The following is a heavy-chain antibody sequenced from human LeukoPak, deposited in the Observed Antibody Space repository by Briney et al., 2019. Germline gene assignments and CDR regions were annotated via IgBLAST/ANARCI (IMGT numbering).Heavy chain of an antibody. V-gene: IGHV3-23*01. CDR3: AKGYSGIYCLGYYYLDV. Sequence: GGSLRLSCAASGLTFNNHAMSWVRQSPGKGLEWVSVISGSGDSTHYAESVKGRFTISRDNSKNTVHLQMSSLRAVDTAVYFCAKGYSGIYCLGYYYLDVWGKGTTVTVSS. CDR2: ISGSGDST. D-gene: IGHD1-26*01. CDR1: GLTFNNHA. J-gene: IGHJ6*03.